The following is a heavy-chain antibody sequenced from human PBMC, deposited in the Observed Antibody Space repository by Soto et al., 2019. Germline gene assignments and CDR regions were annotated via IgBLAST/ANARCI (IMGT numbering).Heavy chain of an antibody. CDR2: IYSGGYT. CDR1: GFSVSSNH. Sequence: EVQLVESGGGLIQPGGSLTLSCAASGFSVSSNHMNWVRQAPGKGLEWVSLIYSGGYTYYADSVKGRFTISRDNSKNTLFLQMNSLRVEDTAVYFCAKEKVGPFDYWCQGALVTVSS. CDR3: AKEKVGPFDY. V-gene: IGHV3-53*01. J-gene: IGHJ4*02.